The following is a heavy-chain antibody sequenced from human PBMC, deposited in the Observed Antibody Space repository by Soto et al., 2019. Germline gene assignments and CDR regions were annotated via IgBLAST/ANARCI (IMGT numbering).Heavy chain of an antibody. Sequence: QLQESGPGLVKPSEPLSLTCSVSGDSISSYFKNWIRQPPGKGLEWIGCIYYDGSTKYNPSLESRVTILLDTSKNEFSLRLRSVTSADTAVYYCVSSRSAIYGDAFDVWGQGTMVTVSS. CDR3: VSSRSAIYGDAFDV. CDR1: GDSISSYF. D-gene: IGHD2-2*01. J-gene: IGHJ3*01. V-gene: IGHV4-59*03. CDR2: IYYDGST.